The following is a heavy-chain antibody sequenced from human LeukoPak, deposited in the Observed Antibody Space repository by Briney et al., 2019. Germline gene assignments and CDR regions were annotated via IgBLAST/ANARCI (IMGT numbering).Heavy chain of an antibody. CDR2: IYYSGST. V-gene: IGHV4-59*08. J-gene: IGHJ5*02. D-gene: IGHD3-10*01. CDR3: ARGGRITMVRGAINWFDP. CDR1: GGSISSHY. Sequence: SETLSLTCTVSGGSISSHYWSWIRQPPGKGLEWIGYIYYSGSTNYNPSLKSRVAISVDTSQNQFSLKLSSVTAADTAVYYCARGGRITMVRGAINWFDPWGQGTLVTVSS.